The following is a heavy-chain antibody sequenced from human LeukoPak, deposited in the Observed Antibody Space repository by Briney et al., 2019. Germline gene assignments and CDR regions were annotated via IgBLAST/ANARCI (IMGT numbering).Heavy chain of an antibody. CDR3: ARRDCSGGSCYSGIDY. CDR2: INPDSGDT. D-gene: IGHD2-15*01. V-gene: IGHV1-2*02. J-gene: IGHJ4*02. CDR1: GYSFISYG. Sequence: ASVKVSCKASGYSFISYGISWVRQAPGQGLEWMGWINPDSGDTNYAQKFQGRVTMTRDTSINTAYMELNRLRSDDTAVYYCARRDCSGGSCYSGIDYWGQGTLVTVSA.